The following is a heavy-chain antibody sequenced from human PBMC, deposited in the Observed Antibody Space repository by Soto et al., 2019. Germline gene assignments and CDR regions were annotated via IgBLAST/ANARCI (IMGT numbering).Heavy chain of an antibody. D-gene: IGHD5-18*01. CDR3: ASIPRRGYSYGIDN. J-gene: IGHJ4*02. V-gene: IGHV4-31*03. Sequence: SETLSLTCNVSGGSISSGTSYWTWIRQHPGEGLEWIGHIYFTGTTYSNPSLRSRLTISVDTSKNQFSLKLTSVTAADTATYYCASIPRRGYSYGIDNWGLGTLVTVSS. CDR1: GGSISSGTSY. CDR2: IYFTGTT.